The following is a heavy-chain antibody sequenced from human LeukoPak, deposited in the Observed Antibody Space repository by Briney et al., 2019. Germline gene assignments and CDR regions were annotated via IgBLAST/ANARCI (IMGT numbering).Heavy chain of an antibody. J-gene: IGHJ4*02. V-gene: IGHV1-2*02. CDR1: GYTFTGHY. CDR2: VSPYSGDT. D-gene: IGHD6-13*01. CDR3: ARVRIEAAGRGLDY. Sequence: GASVKVSCKASGYTFTGHYMHWVRQAPGQALEWKGWVSPYSGDTNYAQNFEGRVTMTRDTSMSTAFMELSRLTSDDTAVYYCARVRIEAAGRGLDYWGQGTLVTVSS.